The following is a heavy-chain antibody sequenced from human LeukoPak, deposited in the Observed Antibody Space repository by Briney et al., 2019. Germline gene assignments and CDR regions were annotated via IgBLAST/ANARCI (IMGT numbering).Heavy chain of an antibody. D-gene: IGHD3-16*02. CDR3: ARRGGAGIRLGELSFDY. CDR2: IYYSGST. Sequence: SEALSLTCTVSGSSISSSYWSWIRQHPGEGLEWIGYIYYSGSTYYNPSLKSRVTISVDTSKNQFSLKLSSVTAADTAVYYCARRGGAGIRLGELSFDYWGQGTLVTVSS. J-gene: IGHJ4*02. CDR1: GSSISSSY. V-gene: IGHV4-59*06.